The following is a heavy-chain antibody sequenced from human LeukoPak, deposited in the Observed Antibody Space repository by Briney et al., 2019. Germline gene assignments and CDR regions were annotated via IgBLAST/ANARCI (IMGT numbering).Heavy chain of an antibody. Sequence: SETLSLTCNVSGASISSDFWSWIRQPAGKGLEWVGRIFSSGIINYNPSLKSRLTMSVDTAKNQLSLNLSSVTAADTAVYYCAREGGSSRNFDYWGQGTLVTVSS. CDR1: GASISSDF. CDR3: AREGGSSRNFDY. V-gene: IGHV4-4*07. CDR2: IFSSGII. D-gene: IGHD6-13*01. J-gene: IGHJ4*02.